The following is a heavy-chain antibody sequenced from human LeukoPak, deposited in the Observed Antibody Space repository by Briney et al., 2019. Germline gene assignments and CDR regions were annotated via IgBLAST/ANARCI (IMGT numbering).Heavy chain of an antibody. Sequence: PGGSLRLSCESSGITLSHYAMSWVRQAPGEGLESVSAISGSGANIYHADFVKGRFTISRDNYKNSLYLQMNSLRVEDTAVYYCASGGVVYGACCDFWGQGTLVTVAS. CDR3: ASGGVVYGACCDF. V-gene: IGHV3-23*01. D-gene: IGHD3-16*01. J-gene: IGHJ4*02. CDR2: ISGSGANI. CDR1: GITLSHYA.